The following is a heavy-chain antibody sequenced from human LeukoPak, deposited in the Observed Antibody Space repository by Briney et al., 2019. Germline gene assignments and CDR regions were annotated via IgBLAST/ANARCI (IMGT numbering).Heavy chain of an antibody. CDR3: ARVRLYDYVWGSYRPYYFDY. CDR1: GGSISSHY. CDR2: IYYSGST. V-gene: IGHV4-59*11. J-gene: IGHJ4*02. D-gene: IGHD3-16*02. Sequence: SETLSLTCTVSGGSISSHYWSWIRQPPGKGLEWIGYIYYSGSTNYNPSLKGRVTISVDTSKNQFSLKLSSVTAADTAVYYCARVRLYDYVWGSYRPYYFDYWGQGTLVTVSS.